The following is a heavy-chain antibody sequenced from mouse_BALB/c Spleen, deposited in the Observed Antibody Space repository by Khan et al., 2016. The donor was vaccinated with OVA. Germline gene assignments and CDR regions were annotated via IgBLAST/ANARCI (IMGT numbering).Heavy chain of an antibody. J-gene: IGHJ2*01. CDR3: ARWDYDAPNY. Sequence: VQLKESGPGLVKPSQSLSLTCTVTGYSITSDYAWNWIRQFPGNKLEWMGFISYSGSTSYNPSLKSRISITRDTSKNQFFLQLNSVTTEDTVTYYCARWDYDAPNYWGQGTTLTVSS. V-gene: IGHV3-2*02. D-gene: IGHD2-4*01. CDR2: ISYSGST. CDR1: GYSITSDYA.